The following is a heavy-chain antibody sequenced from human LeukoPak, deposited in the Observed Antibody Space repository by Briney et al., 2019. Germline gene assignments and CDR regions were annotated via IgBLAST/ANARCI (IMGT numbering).Heavy chain of an antibody. CDR2: IYYSGST. D-gene: IGHD3-22*01. Sequence: PSETLSLTCTVSGGSISSYYWSWIRQPPGKGLEWIGYIYYSGSTNYNPSLKSRVTISVDTSKNQFSLKLSSVTAADTAVYYCARLPFENDSSGYHYYYYGMDVWGQGTTVTVSS. CDR1: GGSISSYY. J-gene: IGHJ6*02. V-gene: IGHV4-59*08. CDR3: ARLPFENDSSGYHYYYYGMDV.